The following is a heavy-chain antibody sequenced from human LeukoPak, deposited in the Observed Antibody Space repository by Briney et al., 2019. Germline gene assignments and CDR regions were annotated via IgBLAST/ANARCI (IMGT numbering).Heavy chain of an antibody. CDR1: GFTFSRSA. Sequence: GGSLRLSCAASGFTFSRSAVHWVRQAPGKGLEWAAVISHDGSNTDYTDSVKGRFTISRDNSKNTLYLQMNSLRAEDTAVYYCAKVISNGWYWVYFDYWGQGTLVTVSS. V-gene: IGHV3-30*18. J-gene: IGHJ4*02. D-gene: IGHD6-19*01. CDR3: AKVISNGWYWVYFDY. CDR2: ISHDGSNT.